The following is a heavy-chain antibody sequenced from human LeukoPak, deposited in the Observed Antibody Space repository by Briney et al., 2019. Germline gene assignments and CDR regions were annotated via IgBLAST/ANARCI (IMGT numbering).Heavy chain of an antibody. CDR3: ARESSGYQ. Sequence: GGSLRLSCAASGFTFSTYWMSWVRQAPGKGLEWVVNIKEDGSEKYYGDFVKGRFTISRDNAKNSLYLEMNSLRVEDTAMYYCARESSGYQWGQGTLVTVSS. J-gene: IGHJ4*02. V-gene: IGHV3-7*01. D-gene: IGHD3-22*01. CDR1: GFTFSTYW. CDR2: IKEDGSEK.